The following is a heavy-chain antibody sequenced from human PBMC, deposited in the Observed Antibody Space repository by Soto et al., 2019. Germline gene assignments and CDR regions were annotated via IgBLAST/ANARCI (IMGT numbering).Heavy chain of an antibody. Sequence: PGGSLRLSCAASGFTFDDYAMHWVRQAPGKGLEWVSAISWNSGSIGYSDSVKGRFTISRDNAKNSLYLQMNSLRTDDTAFYFCTKGARRGIPSVTFDYWGHGTLVTVSS. CDR3: TKGARRGIPSVTFDY. CDR2: ISWNSGSI. V-gene: IGHV3-9*01. D-gene: IGHD3-10*01. J-gene: IGHJ4*01. CDR1: GFTFDDYA.